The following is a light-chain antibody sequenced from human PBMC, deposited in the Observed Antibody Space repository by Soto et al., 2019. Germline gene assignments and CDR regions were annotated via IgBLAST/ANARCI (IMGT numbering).Light chain of an antibody. CDR2: GAS. CDR3: QQYGSSPYT. Sequence: DIVLTQSPGTLSLSPGERVTLSCRASQSVRNSYLAWYQQKPGQAPRLLIYGASSRAGGIPDRFSGSGSGTDFILTISRLEPEDSAVYYCQQYGSSPYTFGQGTKLQIK. V-gene: IGKV3-20*01. CDR1: QSVRNSY. J-gene: IGKJ2*01.